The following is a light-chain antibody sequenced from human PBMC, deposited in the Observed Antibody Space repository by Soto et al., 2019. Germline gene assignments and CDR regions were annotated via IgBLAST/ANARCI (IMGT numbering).Light chain of an antibody. CDR2: GNS. CDR1: SSNIGAGYD. CDR3: XXYDSSLSGSVV. V-gene: IGLV1-40*01. J-gene: IGLJ2*01. Sequence: QSVLTQPXSVSGAPGQRVTISCTGSSSNIGAGYDVHWYQQLPGTAPKLLIYGNSNRPSGVPDRFSGSNSGTXAXXXITGXXXXXEADYYCXXYDSSLSGSVVFGGGXXLTVL.